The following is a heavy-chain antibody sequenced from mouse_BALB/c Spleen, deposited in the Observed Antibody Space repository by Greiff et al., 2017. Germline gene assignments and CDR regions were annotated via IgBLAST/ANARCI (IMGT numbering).Heavy chain of an antibody. CDR2: ISSGSSTI. Sequence: EVKLMESGGGLVQPGGSRKLSCAASGFTFSSFGMHWVRQAPEKGLEWVAYISSGSSTIYYADTVKGRFTISRDNPKNTLFLQMTSLRSEDTAMYYCARSEGNYGYFDVWGAGTTVTVSS. J-gene: IGHJ1*01. CDR1: GFTFSSFG. CDR3: ARSEGNYGYFDV. V-gene: IGHV5-17*02. D-gene: IGHD2-1*01.